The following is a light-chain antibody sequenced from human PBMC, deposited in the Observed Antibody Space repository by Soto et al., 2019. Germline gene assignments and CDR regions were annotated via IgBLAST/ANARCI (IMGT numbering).Light chain of an antibody. Sequence: EIVLTQSPGTLSLSPGERATLSCRASQSVSSSYLAWYQQKPGQAPRPIIYGASTRATGIPDRFSGSGSGTDFTLTISRLEPEDFAVYYCQQHDILPITFGQGTRLDIK. CDR1: QSVSSSY. CDR3: QQHDILPIT. J-gene: IGKJ5*01. V-gene: IGKV3-20*01. CDR2: GAS.